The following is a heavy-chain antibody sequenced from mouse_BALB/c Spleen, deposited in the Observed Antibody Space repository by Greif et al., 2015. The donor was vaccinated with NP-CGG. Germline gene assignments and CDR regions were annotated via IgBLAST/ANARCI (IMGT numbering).Heavy chain of an antibody. J-gene: IGHJ4*01. CDR3: ARRGNLAMDY. V-gene: IGHV5-12-1*01. CDR1: GFVFSSYD. D-gene: IGHD2-1*01. CDR2: ISSGGGST. Sequence: VQLKQSGGGLVKPGGSLKLSCAASGFVFSSYDMSWVRQTPEKRLEWVAYISSGGGSTYYPDTVEGRFTISRDNAKNTLYLQMSSLKSEDTAMYYCARRGNLAMDYWGQGTSVTVSS.